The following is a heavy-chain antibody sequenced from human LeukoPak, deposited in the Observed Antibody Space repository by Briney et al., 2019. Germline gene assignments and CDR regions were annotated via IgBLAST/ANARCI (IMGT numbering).Heavy chain of an antibody. D-gene: IGHD6-13*01. CDR2: INQDGSEK. CDR1: GFTFSSYS. J-gene: IGHJ4*02. CDR3: ARFRQLGY. Sequence: GGSLRLSCAASGFTFSSYSMNWVRQAPGKGLEWVANINQDGSEKYYVDSVKGRFTISRDNAKNSLYLQMNSLRAEDTAVYYCARFRQLGYWGQGTLVTVSS. V-gene: IGHV3-7*01.